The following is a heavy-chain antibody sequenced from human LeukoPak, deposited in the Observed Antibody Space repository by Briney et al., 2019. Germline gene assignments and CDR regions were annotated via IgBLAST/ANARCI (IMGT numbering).Heavy chain of an antibody. Sequence: GGSLRLSCAASGFTFSNYGMHWVRQAPGKGLEWVAVIWSDGNYKYYEDSVKGRFTISRDNSKNMLYLQVNSLGAEDTAVYFCARGGACSSSNWFCSPFDYWGQGTLVTVSS. CDR2: IWSDGNYK. CDR1: GFTFSNYG. J-gene: IGHJ4*02. D-gene: IGHD2-2*01. V-gene: IGHV3-33*01. CDR3: ARGGACSSSNWFCSPFDY.